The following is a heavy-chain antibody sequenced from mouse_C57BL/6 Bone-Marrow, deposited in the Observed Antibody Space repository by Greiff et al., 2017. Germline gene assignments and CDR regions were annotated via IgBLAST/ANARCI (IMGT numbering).Heavy chain of an antibody. CDR1: GYTFTDYY. Sequence: VQLKDSGAELVRPGASVKLSCKASGYTFTDYYINWVKQRPGQGLEWIARIYPGSGNTYYNEKFKGKATLTAAKSSSTAYMQLSSLTSEDSAVYFCARSPYYGSTLYWYFDVWGTGTTVTVSS. CDR2: IYPGSGNT. D-gene: IGHD1-1*01. V-gene: IGHV1-76*01. J-gene: IGHJ1*03. CDR3: ARSPYYGSTLYWYFDV.